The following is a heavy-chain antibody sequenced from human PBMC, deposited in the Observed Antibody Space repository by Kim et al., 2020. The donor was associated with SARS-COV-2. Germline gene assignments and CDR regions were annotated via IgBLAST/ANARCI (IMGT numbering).Heavy chain of an antibody. D-gene: IGHD6-13*01. V-gene: IGHV1-2*06. CDR1: GYTFTGYY. CDR2: INPNSGGT. CDR3: ARLGFLPRSAAALKKLVVGG. J-gene: IGHJ4*02. Sequence: ASVKVSCKASGYTFTGYYMHWVRQAPGQGLEWMGRINPNSGGTNYAQKFQGRVTMTRDTSISTAYMELSRLRSDDTAVYYCARLGFLPRSAAALKKLVVGGWGQGTLVTVSS.